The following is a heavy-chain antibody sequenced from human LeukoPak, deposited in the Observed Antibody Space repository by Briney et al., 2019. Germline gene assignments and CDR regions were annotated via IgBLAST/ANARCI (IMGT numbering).Heavy chain of an antibody. CDR2: ISGSGGST. D-gene: IGHD6-19*01. Sequence: GGSLRLSCAASGFTFSSYAMSWVRQPPGKGLEWVSAISGSGGSTWYADSVMGRFTISRDNSKNTLYLQMNSLRAEDTAVYYCAKNGLQYSSGWYCGYWGQGTLVTVSS. J-gene: IGHJ4*02. CDR3: AKNGLQYSSGWYCGY. CDR1: GFTFSSYA. V-gene: IGHV3-23*01.